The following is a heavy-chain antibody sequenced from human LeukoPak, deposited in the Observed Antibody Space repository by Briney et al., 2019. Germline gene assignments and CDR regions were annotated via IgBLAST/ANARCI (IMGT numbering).Heavy chain of an antibody. CDR3: ASRLYYYDSSGYSD. CDR1: GFTFSDYY. Sequence: GGSLRLSCAASGFTFSDYYMSWIRQTPGKGLEWVSYISSSSSYTNYADSVKGRFTISRDNAKNSLYLQMNSLRAEDTAVYYCASRLYYYDSSGYSDWGQGTLVTVSS. J-gene: IGHJ4*02. D-gene: IGHD3-22*01. CDR2: ISSSSSYT. V-gene: IGHV3-11*06.